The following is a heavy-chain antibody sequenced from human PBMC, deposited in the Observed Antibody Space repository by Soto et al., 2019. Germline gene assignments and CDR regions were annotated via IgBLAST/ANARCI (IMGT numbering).Heavy chain of an antibody. Sequence: ESGGGLVQPGRSLRLSCAASGFTFDDYAMHWVRQAPGKGLEWVSGISWNSGSIGYADSVKGRFTISRDNAKNSLYLQMNSLRAEDTALYYCAKDEQRWLAHFDYWGQGNLVTVSS. V-gene: IGHV3-9*01. CDR2: ISWNSGSI. CDR1: GFTFDDYA. D-gene: IGHD6-19*01. CDR3: AKDEQRWLAHFDY. J-gene: IGHJ4*02.